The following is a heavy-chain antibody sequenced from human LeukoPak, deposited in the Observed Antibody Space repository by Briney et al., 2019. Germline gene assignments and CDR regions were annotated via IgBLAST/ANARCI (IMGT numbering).Heavy chain of an antibody. CDR3: ARDSLTHAFDI. CDR1: GFIFNNYG. V-gene: IGHV3-23*01. D-gene: IGHD3-16*01. CDR2: ISNDGGGT. J-gene: IGHJ3*02. Sequence: GGSLRLSCAASGFIFNNYGLIWVRQAPGKGLQWVSAISNDGGGTTYADFVKGRFTISRDNSKNTLFLQMSSLRAEDTAVYYCARDSLTHAFDIWGQGTMVTVSS.